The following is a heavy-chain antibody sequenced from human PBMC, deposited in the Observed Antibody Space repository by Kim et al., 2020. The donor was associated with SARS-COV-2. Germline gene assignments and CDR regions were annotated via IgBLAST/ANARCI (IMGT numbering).Heavy chain of an antibody. J-gene: IGHJ6*02. CDR2: IYYSGST. CDR3: AREVTMVRGVIAYYYGMDV. CDR1: GGSVSSGSYY. V-gene: IGHV4-61*01. D-gene: IGHD3-10*01. Sequence: SETLSLTCTVSGGSVSSGSYYWSWIRQPPGKGLEWIGYIYYSGSTNYNPSLKSRVTISVDTSKNQFSLKLSSVTAADTAVYYCAREVTMVRGVIAYYYGMDVWGQGTTVTVSS.